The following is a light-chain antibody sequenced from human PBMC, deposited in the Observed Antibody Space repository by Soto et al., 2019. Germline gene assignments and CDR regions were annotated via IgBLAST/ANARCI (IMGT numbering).Light chain of an antibody. V-gene: IGKV3-15*01. CDR3: QQYGSSGT. CDR2: GAS. CDR1: QSVSSN. J-gene: IGKJ1*01. Sequence: EIVMTQSPATLSVSPGESGTLPCRASQSVSSNLAWYQLKPGQAPRLLIYGASTTATGIPARLSGSGSGTEFTLTIRRLEPEDFAVYYCQQYGSSGTFGQGTKVDI.